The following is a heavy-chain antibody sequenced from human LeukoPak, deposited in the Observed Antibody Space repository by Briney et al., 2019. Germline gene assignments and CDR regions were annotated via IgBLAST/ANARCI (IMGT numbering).Heavy chain of an antibody. D-gene: IGHD3-22*01. V-gene: IGHV3-23*01. CDR2: ISGSGGST. CDR1: GFTFSSYA. J-gene: IGHJ4*02. CDR3: AKDLKSIYYDSSGYA. Sequence: GGPLRLSCAASGFTFSSYAMSWVRQAPGKGLEWVSAISGSGGSTYYADSVRGRFTISRDISKNTLYLQMNSLRAEDTAVYYCAKDLKSIYYDSSGYAWGQGTLVTVSS.